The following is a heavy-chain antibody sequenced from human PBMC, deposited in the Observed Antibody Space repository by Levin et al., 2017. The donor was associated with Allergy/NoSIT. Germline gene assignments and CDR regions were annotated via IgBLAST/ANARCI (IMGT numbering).Heavy chain of an antibody. Sequence: GGSLRLSCAASGFTFSSYGMHWVRQAPGKGLEWVAVIWYDGSNKYYADSVKGRFTISRDNSKNTLYLQMNSLRAEDTAVYYCARHGIAAAARGWFDPWGQGTLVTVSS. CDR2: IWYDGSNK. J-gene: IGHJ5*02. D-gene: IGHD6-13*01. V-gene: IGHV3-33*01. CDR3: ARHGIAAAARGWFDP. CDR1: GFTFSSYG.